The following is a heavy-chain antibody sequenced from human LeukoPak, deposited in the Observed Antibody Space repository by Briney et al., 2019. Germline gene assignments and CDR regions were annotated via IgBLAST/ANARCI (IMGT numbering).Heavy chain of an antibody. CDR3: ASGIRAFDN. J-gene: IGHJ4*02. CDR1: GFTFSGSA. CDR2: IRSKANSYAT. D-gene: IGHD1-26*01. V-gene: IGHV3-73*01. Sequence: GGSLRLSCAASGFTFSGSAMHWVRQASGKGLEWVGRIRSKANSYATAYAASVKGRCTISRDNSKNTLYLQMNSLRGEDTAVYYCASGIRAFDNWGQGTLVTVSA.